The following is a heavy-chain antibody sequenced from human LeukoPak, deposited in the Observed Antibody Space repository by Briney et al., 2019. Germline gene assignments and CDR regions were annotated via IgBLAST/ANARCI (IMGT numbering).Heavy chain of an antibody. J-gene: IGHJ3*02. Sequence: PSETLSLTCIVSGGSISSYYWSWIRQPPGKGLEWIGYIYYNGSATYNPSLKSRVTISVDTSKNQFSLKLSSVTAADTAVYYCARRLIVVVPAAIDDAFDIWGQGTMVTVSS. CDR1: GGSISSYY. V-gene: IGHV4-59*08. CDR2: IYYNGSA. D-gene: IGHD2-2*01. CDR3: ARRLIVVVPAAIDDAFDI.